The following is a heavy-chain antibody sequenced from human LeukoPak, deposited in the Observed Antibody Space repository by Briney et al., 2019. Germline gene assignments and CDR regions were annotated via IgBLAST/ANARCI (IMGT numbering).Heavy chain of an antibody. CDR1: GFTFSSYA. D-gene: IGHD2-15*01. CDR3: ARSRGGSPASY. V-gene: IGHV3-30*04. CDR2: ISYDGSNK. Sequence: GRSLRLSCAASGFTFSSYAMHWVRQAPGKGLEWVAVISYDGSNKYYADSVKGRFTISRDNSKNTLYLQMNSLRAEDTAVYYCARSRGGSPASYWGQGTLVTVSS. J-gene: IGHJ4*02.